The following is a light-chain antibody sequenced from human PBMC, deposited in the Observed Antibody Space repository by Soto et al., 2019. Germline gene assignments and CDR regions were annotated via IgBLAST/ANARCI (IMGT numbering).Light chain of an antibody. CDR3: QYSNRAPLT. CDR2: GAY. J-gene: IGKJ4*01. Sequence: DIQLTQSPSSLSASVGDRVTITCRASQGITTYLAWSQQKPGKVPNLLIYGAYKLYSGVPSRFSGSGSGTHFTLTISGLRPEDVATYYCQYSNRAPLTFGGGTKVEI. V-gene: IGKV1-27*01. CDR1: QGITTY.